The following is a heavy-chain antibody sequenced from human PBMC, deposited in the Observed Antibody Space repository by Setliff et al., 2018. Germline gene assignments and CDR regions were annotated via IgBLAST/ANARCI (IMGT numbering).Heavy chain of an antibody. J-gene: IGHJ4*02. Sequence: SETLSLTCTVSGYSISSGYYWGWIRQPPGKGREWIGSIYHSGSTYYNPSLKSRVTISVDTSKNQFSLKLSSVTAADTAVYYCARVGDSSGWYFSRYFDYWGQGTLVTVSS. CDR2: IYHSGST. V-gene: IGHV4-38-2*02. CDR1: GYSISSGYY. CDR3: ARVGDSSGWYFSRYFDY. D-gene: IGHD6-19*01.